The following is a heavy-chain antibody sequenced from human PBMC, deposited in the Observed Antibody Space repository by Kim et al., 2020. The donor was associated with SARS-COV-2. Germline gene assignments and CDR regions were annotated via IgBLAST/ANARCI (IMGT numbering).Heavy chain of an antibody. Sequence: SETLSLTCTVSGGSISSYYWSWIRQPPVKGLEWIGYIYYSGSTNYNPSLKSRVTISVDTSKNQFSLKLSSVTAADTAVYYCARLQGVFGVTYYFDYWGQGTLVTVSS. V-gene: IGHV4-59*01. CDR1: GGSISSYY. CDR3: ARLQGVFGVTYYFDY. D-gene: IGHD3-3*01. CDR2: IYYSGST. J-gene: IGHJ4*02.